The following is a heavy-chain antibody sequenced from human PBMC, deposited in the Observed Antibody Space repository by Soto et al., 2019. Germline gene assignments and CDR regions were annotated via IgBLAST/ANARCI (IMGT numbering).Heavy chain of an antibody. Sequence: QVQLQESGPGLVKPSETLSLTCTVSGGSISRYYWSWIRQPPGKGLEWIGYIYNTGSTVYNPPFKSRVTISVDTSKNQFSLKLNSVTAADTAVYYCARDLWGYCGTDCYPLDVWGQGTTVTVSS. CDR3: ARDLWGYCGTDCYPLDV. V-gene: IGHV4-59*01. CDR1: GGSISRYY. J-gene: IGHJ6*02. D-gene: IGHD2-21*02. CDR2: IYNTGST.